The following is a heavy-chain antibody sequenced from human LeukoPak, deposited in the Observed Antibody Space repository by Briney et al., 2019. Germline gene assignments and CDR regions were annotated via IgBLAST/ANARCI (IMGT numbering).Heavy chain of an antibody. D-gene: IGHD3-10*01. CDR1: GFTFSNYG. V-gene: IGHV3-33*01. CDR3: ARDASGSYGLKANDY. CDR2: IWFDGSNK. Sequence: GTSLRLSCVSSGFTFSNYGMHWLRQAPGKGLEWVALIWFDGSNKNYADSVKGRFSISRDNSKNTLFLQMNSLRAEDTAVYYCARDASGSYGLKANDYWGQGTLVTVSS. J-gene: IGHJ4*02.